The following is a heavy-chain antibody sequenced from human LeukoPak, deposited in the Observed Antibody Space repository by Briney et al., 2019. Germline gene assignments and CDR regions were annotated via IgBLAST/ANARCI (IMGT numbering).Heavy chain of an antibody. CDR2: ISANGGGT. CDR3: AKGSSPFDY. Sequence: GALRLSWSGSGFTFYKHALSWVRQAPGKGLEWVSAISANGGGTYYADSVKGRFTISRDNSKNTLYLQMNSLRAEDTAVYYCAKGSSPFDYWGQGTLVTVSS. CDR1: GFTFYKHA. V-gene: IGHV3-23*01. J-gene: IGHJ4*02. D-gene: IGHD6-13*01.